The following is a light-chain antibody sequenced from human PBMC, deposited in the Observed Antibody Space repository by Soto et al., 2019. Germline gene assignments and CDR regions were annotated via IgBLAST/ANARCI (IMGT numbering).Light chain of an antibody. Sequence: IVLTQSPATLSLSPGARATLSCRAGQSVSNYLAWYQQKPGQAPRLLIYDTFNRATGIPARFSGSGSGTDFTLTISSLQPEDFATYYCQQSYITPYTFGQGTKLQIK. CDR1: QSVSNY. J-gene: IGKJ2*01. CDR2: DTF. CDR3: QQSYITPYT. V-gene: IGKV3-11*01.